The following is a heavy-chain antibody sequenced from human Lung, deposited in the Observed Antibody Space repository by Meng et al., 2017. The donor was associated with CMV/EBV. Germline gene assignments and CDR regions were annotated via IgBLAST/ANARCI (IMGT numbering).Heavy chain of an antibody. J-gene: IGHJ4*02. Sequence: ASVXVSXKVSGYSLTELSIQWVRQAPGKGLEWMGGFDPEDGETIYAQKFQGRDTMTEDTSTNTAYMELSNLRSDDTAVYYYVTDDLCSGGDCSVGYWGQGXLVTVSS. CDR2: FDPEDGET. CDR1: GYSLTELS. D-gene: IGHD2-21*02. CDR3: VTDDLCSGGDCSVGY. V-gene: IGHV1-24*01.